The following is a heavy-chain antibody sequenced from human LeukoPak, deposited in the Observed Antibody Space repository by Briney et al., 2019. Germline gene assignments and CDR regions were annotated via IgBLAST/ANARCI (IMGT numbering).Heavy chain of an antibody. CDR2: IYSDGST. CDR3: ARDRTGQQLISRKDYYYMDV. J-gene: IGHJ6*03. CDR1: GYSISSGYY. V-gene: IGHV3-66*01. Sequence: ETLSLTCTVSGYSISSGYYWGWIRQPPGKGLEWVSIIYSDGSTYYADSVKGRFTISRDNSKNTLYLQMNSLRAEDTAVYYCARDRTGQQLISRKDYYYMDVWGKGTTVTISS. D-gene: IGHD4-11*01.